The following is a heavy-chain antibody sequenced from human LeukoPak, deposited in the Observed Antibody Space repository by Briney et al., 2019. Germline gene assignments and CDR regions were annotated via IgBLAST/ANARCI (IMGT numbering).Heavy chain of an antibody. CDR2: IKEDGSEK. CDR3: AKGPYYYGSGSYSDY. V-gene: IGHV3-7*03. CDR1: GFTFSSQW. D-gene: IGHD3-10*01. Sequence: PGGSLRLSCAASGFTFSSQWMSWVRQAPGKGLEWVANIKEDGSEKSYVDSVKGRFTISRDNAKNSLYLQMNSLRAEDTAVYYCAKGPYYYGSGSYSDYWGQGTLVTVSS. J-gene: IGHJ4*02.